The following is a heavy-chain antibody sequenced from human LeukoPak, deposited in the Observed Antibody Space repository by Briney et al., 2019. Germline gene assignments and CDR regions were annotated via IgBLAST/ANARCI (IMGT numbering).Heavy chain of an antibody. D-gene: IGHD1-14*01. J-gene: IGHJ4*02. CDR2: IYYSGST. V-gene: IGHV4-39*07. Sequence: SETLSLTCTVSGGSISSSSYYWGWLRQPPGKGLEWIGSIYYSGSTYYYPALKSRVTISVNTSKNPFSPTRNPVTAADTAVYYCAGGNFDYWGQGTLVTVSS. CDR1: GGSISSSSYY. CDR3: AGGNFDY.